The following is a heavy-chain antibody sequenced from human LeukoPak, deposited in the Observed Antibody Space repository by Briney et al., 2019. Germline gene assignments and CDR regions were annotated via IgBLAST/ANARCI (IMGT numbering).Heavy chain of an antibody. V-gene: IGHV1-69*05. CDR3: ARGLSGSYSIDY. Sequence: SVKVSCKASGGTFSSYAISWVRQAPGQGLEWMGGIIPIFGTANYAQKFQGRVTITTDESTSTAYMELSSLRSEDTAVYYCARGLSGSYSIDYWGQGTLVTVSS. CDR2: IIPIFGTA. D-gene: IGHD1-26*01. J-gene: IGHJ4*02. CDR1: GGTFSSYA.